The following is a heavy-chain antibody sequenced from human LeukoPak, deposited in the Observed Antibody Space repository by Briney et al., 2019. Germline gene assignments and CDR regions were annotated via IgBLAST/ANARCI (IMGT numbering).Heavy chain of an antibody. Sequence: SETLSLTCTVSGGAISSGDYYWSWIRQPPGKGLEWIGYSYYSGNTCYNPSLKSRVTISMDTSKNQFSLKLNSMTAADTAVYYCARDRGDGMDVWGQGSTVTVSS. D-gene: IGHD5-24*01. CDR3: ARDRGDGMDV. CDR1: GGAISSGDYY. CDR2: SYYSGNT. J-gene: IGHJ6*02. V-gene: IGHV4-30-4*01.